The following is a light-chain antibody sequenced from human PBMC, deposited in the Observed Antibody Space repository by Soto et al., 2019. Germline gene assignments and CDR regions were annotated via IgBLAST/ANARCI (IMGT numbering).Light chain of an antibody. J-gene: IGLJ2*01. CDR3: SSYTTSTSFIL. Sequence: QSVLTQPASVSGSPGQSITISCTGTSSDIGNYDFVSWYQQVPGTAPKAMIYEVSSRPSEVSNRFSGSKSGNTASLTISGLQAEDEAYYYCSSYTTSTSFILFGGGTKLTVL. CDR2: EVS. V-gene: IGLV2-14*01. CDR1: SSDIGNYDF.